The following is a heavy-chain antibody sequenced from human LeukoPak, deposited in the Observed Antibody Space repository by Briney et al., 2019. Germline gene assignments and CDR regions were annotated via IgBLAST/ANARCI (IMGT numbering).Heavy chain of an antibody. CDR2: ISGSGGTT. J-gene: IGHJ3*01. Sequence: GGSLRLSCAASGFTFSSYTMSWVRQAPGKGLEWVSAISGSGGTTYYADSVKGRFTISRDNSKNTLYLQMNSLRAEDTAVYYCARDVSNSGWYEGTFDVWGQGTMVTVSS. CDR1: GFTFSSYT. V-gene: IGHV3-23*01. D-gene: IGHD6-19*01. CDR3: ARDVSNSGWYEGTFDV.